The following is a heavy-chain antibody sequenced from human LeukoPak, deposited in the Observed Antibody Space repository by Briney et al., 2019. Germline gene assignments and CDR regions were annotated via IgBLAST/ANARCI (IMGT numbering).Heavy chain of an antibody. D-gene: IGHD3-16*02. CDR2: INPNTGNP. V-gene: IGHV7-4-1*02. CDR1: GYTFTNYA. CDR3: ARAYQRLGGLSFPDS. J-gene: IGHJ5*01. Sequence: ASVKVSCKASGYTFTNYAMNWVRQAPGQGLEWMGWINPNTGNPMYAQGFTGRFVFSLDASVTTTYLQINGLEAEDTAVYYCARAYQRLGGLSFPDSWGQGTLVTVSS.